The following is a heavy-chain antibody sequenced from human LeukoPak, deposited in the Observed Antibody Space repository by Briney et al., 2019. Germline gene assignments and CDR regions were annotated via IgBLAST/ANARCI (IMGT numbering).Heavy chain of an antibody. D-gene: IGHD5-12*01. CDR3: ARSSSSGYDYFLDY. J-gene: IGHJ4*02. CDR1: GGSFSGYY. CDR2: INHSRST. Sequence: SETLSLTCAVYGGSFSGYYWSWIRQPPGKGLEWIGEINHSRSTNYNPSLKSRVTISVDTSKNQFSLKLSSVTAADTAVYYCARSSSSGYDYFLDYWGQGTLVTVSS. V-gene: IGHV4-34*01.